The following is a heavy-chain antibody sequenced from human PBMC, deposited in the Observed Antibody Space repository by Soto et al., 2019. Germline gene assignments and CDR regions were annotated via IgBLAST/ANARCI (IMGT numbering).Heavy chain of an antibody. CDR3: ARGEQLYHYYYGMDV. J-gene: IGHJ6*02. V-gene: IGHV1-3*04. Sequence: ASVKVSCKASGYSFTTHAMIWVRQAPGQRPEWMGWINTGNGNTRYSPKFQGRVNITRDTSASTAYMELSSLKSEDTTVYYCARGEQLYHYYYGMDVWGQGSTVTVSS. CDR2: INTGNGNT. CDR1: GYSFTTHA.